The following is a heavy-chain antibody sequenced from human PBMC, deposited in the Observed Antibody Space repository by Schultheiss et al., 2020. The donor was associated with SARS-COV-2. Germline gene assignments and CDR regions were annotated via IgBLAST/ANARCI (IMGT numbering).Heavy chain of an antibody. D-gene: IGHD6-13*01. V-gene: IGHV3-74*01. CDR3: AREGYSSSEIDY. CDR1: GFTFSSYW. J-gene: IGHJ4*02. Sequence: GVSLRLSCAASGFTFSSYWMHWVRQAPGKGLVWVSRINSDGSITSYADSVKGRFTISRDNAKNTLYLQMNSLRAVDTAVYYCAREGYSSSEIDYWGQGSLVTVSS. CDR2: INSDGSIT.